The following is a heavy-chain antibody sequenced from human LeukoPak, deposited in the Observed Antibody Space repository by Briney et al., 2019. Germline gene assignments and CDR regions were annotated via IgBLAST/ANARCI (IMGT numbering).Heavy chain of an antibody. CDR2: ISAYDGNT. Sequence: ASVKVSCKASGYSFNRYGISWVRQAPGQGLEWMGWISAYDGNTNYLQKFQGSVTMTIDTSTSTAYMELRSLRSDDTAVYYCARDKVIASAGTPNWFDPWGQGTLVTVSS. CDR1: GYSFNRYG. D-gene: IGHD6-13*01. J-gene: IGHJ5*02. V-gene: IGHV1-18*01. CDR3: ARDKVIASAGTPNWFDP.